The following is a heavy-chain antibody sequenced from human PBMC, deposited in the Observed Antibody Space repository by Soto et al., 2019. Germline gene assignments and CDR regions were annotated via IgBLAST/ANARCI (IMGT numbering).Heavy chain of an antibody. CDR3: ARCSLVVVPATGFDP. CDR2: IYYSGTT. V-gene: IGHV4-31*03. Sequence: SVTLSLTCTVSGGSISIGGYYWIWIRQHPGKGLEWIGYIYYSGTTYYNPSLKSRVTISVDTSKNQFSLKLSSVSAADTALYYCARCSLVVVPATGFDPWGRGTQVTVSS. CDR1: GGSISIGGYY. D-gene: IGHD2-2*01. J-gene: IGHJ5*02.